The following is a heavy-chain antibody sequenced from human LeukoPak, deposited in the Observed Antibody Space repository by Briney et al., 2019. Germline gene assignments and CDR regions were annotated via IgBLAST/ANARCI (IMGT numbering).Heavy chain of an antibody. CDR3: ARVPYDSMDY. Sequence: TSETLSLICTVSGYSISSGYYWGWIRQPPGKGLEWIGSIYHSGSTYYNPSLKSRVTISVDTSKNQFSLKLSSVTAADTAVYYCARVPYDSMDYWGQGTLVTVSS. D-gene: IGHD3-22*01. V-gene: IGHV4-38-2*02. J-gene: IGHJ4*02. CDR2: IYHSGST. CDR1: GYSISSGYY.